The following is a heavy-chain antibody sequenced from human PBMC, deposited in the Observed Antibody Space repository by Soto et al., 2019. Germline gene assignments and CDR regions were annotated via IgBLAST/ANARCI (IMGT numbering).Heavy chain of an antibody. Sequence: SETLSLTCTVSGGSISSYYWSWIRQPPGKGLEWIGYIYYSGSTNYNPSLKSRVTISVDTSKNRFSLKLSSVTAADTAVYYCAGGNIVVVPAAMDRLFWFDPWGQGTLVTVSS. J-gene: IGHJ5*02. V-gene: IGHV4-59*08. D-gene: IGHD2-2*01. CDR3: AGGNIVVVPAAMDRLFWFDP. CDR2: IYYSGST. CDR1: GGSISSYY.